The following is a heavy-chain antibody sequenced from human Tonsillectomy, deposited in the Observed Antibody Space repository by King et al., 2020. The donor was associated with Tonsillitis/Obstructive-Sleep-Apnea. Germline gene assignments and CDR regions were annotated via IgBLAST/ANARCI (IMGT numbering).Heavy chain of an antibody. CDR1: DGAISSYY. CDR2: IHYSGST. D-gene: IGHD2-2*01. CDR3: ARLKPDIVVVPTPICFWFDS. Sequence: QLQESGPGLVKPSETLSLTCTVSDGAISSYYWNWIRQAPGKGLEWIGYIHYSGSTNYNPSLKSRVTISVDTSKNRFFLNLSSVTAADTAVYYCARLKPDIVVVPTPICFWFDSWGQGALVTVSS. V-gene: IGHV4-59*08. J-gene: IGHJ5*01.